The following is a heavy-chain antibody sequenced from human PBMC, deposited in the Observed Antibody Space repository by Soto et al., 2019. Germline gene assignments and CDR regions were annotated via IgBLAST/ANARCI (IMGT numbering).Heavy chain of an antibody. CDR3: AKDQDSSGAFDI. CDR1: GFTFSSYA. D-gene: IGHD5-18*01. CDR2: ISGSGGST. J-gene: IGHJ3*02. Sequence: GESLKISCAASGFTFSSYAMSWVRQAPGKGLEWVSAISGSGGSTYYADSVKGRFTISRDNSKNTLYLQMNSLRAEDTAVYYCAKDQDSSGAFDIWGQGTMVTVSS. V-gene: IGHV3-23*01.